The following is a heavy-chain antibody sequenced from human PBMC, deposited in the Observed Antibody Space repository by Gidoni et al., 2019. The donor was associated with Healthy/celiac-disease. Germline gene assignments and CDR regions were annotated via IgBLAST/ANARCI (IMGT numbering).Heavy chain of an antibody. D-gene: IGHD2-2*01. J-gene: IGHJ6*03. CDR1: GGSFSGYY. CDR2: INHSGST. Sequence: QVQLQQWGAGLLKPSETLSLTCAVHGGSFSGYYWSWIRQPPGKGLEWMGEINHSGSTNYNPSLKSRVTISVDTSKNQFSLKLSSVTAADTAVYYCARHIVVVPAAIPNYYYYYMDVWGKGTTVTVSS. CDR3: ARHIVVVPAAIPNYYYYYMDV. V-gene: IGHV4-34*01.